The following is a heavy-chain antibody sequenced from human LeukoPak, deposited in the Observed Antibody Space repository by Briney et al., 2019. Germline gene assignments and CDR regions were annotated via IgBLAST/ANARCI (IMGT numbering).Heavy chain of an antibody. J-gene: IGHJ4*02. Sequence: GRSLRLSCAPSGFTFSRHGMHWVRQAPGKGLEWVAIISNDGSRKYYAHSVEGRFTISRDNYKNTLYLQMDSLIAEDTAVYYCARDRAWNYFDYWGQGTLVTVSS. CDR2: ISNDGSRK. CDR1: GFTFSRHG. D-gene: IGHD3-3*01. V-gene: IGHV3-30*03. CDR3: ARDRAWNYFDY.